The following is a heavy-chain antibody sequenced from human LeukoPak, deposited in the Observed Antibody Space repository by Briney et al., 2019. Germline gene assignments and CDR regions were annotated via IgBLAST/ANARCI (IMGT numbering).Heavy chain of an antibody. CDR3: AKTTTGYSSGRYPGWPVDY. CDR1: GFTFSSHA. CDR2: INGSGGST. J-gene: IGHJ4*02. Sequence: GGSLRLSCAASGFTFSSHAMYWVRQAPGKGLELVSGINGSGGSTYYADSVKGRFSISRDNSKNTVYLQMNSLRAEDTAVYYCAKTTTGYSSGRYPGWPVDYWGQGTLVTVSS. D-gene: IGHD6-19*01. V-gene: IGHV3-23*01.